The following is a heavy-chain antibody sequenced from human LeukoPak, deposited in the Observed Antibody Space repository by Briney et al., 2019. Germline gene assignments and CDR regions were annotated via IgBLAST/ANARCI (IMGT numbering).Heavy chain of an antibody. D-gene: IGHD3-10*01. J-gene: IGHJ4*02. CDR3: AKDEESGIDY. CDR2: ISYDGSNK. V-gene: IGHV3-30*18. Sequence: PGGSLRLSCAASGFTFSSYGMHWVRQAPGKGLEWVAVISYDGSNKYYADSVKGRFTISRDNSKNTLYLQMNSLRAEDTAVYYCAKDEESGIDYWGQGTLVTVSS. CDR1: GFTFSSYG.